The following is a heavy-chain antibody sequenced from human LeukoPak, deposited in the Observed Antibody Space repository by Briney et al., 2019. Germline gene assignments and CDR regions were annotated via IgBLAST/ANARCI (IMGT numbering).Heavy chain of an antibody. CDR1: EFTFSNYW. Sequence: QPGGSLRLSCAASEFTFSNYWMHRVRQAPGKGLVWVSRTNSDGSITSYADSVKGRFTISRDNAKNTLYLQMNSLRAEDTAVYYCARERAAADDSLDYWGQGTLVTVSS. CDR2: TNSDGSIT. V-gene: IGHV3-74*01. CDR3: ARERAAADDSLDY. J-gene: IGHJ4*02. D-gene: IGHD6-13*01.